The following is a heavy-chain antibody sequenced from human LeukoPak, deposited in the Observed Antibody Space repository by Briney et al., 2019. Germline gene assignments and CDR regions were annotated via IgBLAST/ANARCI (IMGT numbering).Heavy chain of an antibody. D-gene: IGHD2-2*01. CDR1: GFTFSSYS. J-gene: IGHJ4*02. CDR2: ISSSSSTI. Sequence: GGSLRLSCAASGFTFSSYSMNWVRQAPGKGLEWVSYISSSSSTIYYADSVKGRFTISRDNAKNSLYLQMNSLRAEDTAVYYCARDLRGSTSNYWGQGTLVTVSS. V-gene: IGHV3-48*01. CDR3: ARDLRGSTSNY.